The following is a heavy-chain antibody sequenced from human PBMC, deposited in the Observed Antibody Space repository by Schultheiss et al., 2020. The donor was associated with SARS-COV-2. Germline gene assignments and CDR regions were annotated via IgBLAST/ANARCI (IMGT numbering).Heavy chain of an antibody. Sequence: GGSLRLSCAASGFIFDDYTMHWVRQTPGKGLEWVSGISWNSGSIGYADSVKGRFTISRDNSKNTLYLQMNSLRAEDTAVYYCARERKTYFDYWGQGTLVTVSS. V-gene: IGHV3-9*01. CDR2: ISWNSGSI. CDR1: GFIFDDYT. J-gene: IGHJ4*02. CDR3: ARERKTYFDY.